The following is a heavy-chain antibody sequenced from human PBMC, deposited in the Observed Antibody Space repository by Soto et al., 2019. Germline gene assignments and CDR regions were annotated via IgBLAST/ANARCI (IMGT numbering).Heavy chain of an antibody. CDR1: GYTFTSYD. CDR2: MNPNSGNT. J-gene: IGHJ6*02. CDR3: ARGQTTDYYYSYGMDV. V-gene: IGHV1-8*01. Sequence: VASVKVSCKASGYTFTSYDINWVRQATGQGLGWMGWMNPNSGNTGYAQKFQGRVTMPRNTSISTAYMELGSLRSEDTAVYYCARGQTTDYYYSYGMDVWRQGTTVTVSS. D-gene: IGHD4-4*01.